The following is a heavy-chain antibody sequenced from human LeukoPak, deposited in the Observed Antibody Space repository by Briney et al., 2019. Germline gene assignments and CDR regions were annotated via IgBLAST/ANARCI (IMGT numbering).Heavy chain of an antibody. Sequence: PGRSLLLSCAASGFTFSSYGMHWVRQAPGKGLERVANIRRDGTQEHYVDSVEGRFTISRDNAKNSLFLQMNSLRAEDTAVYYCARDSTQYDNGVYFDVHDIWGQGTMVTVSS. D-gene: IGHD2-8*01. CDR2: IRRDGTQE. CDR1: GFTFSSYG. J-gene: IGHJ3*02. CDR3: ARDSTQYDNGVYFDVHDI. V-gene: IGHV3-7*01.